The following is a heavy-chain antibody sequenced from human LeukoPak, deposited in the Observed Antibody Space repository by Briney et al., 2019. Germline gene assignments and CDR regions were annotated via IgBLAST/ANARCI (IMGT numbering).Heavy chain of an antibody. CDR3: ARGAPYDSSGYYYAPMVDY. J-gene: IGHJ4*02. V-gene: IGHV3-74*01. D-gene: IGHD3-22*01. Sequence: GGSLRLSCAASGFTFSSYWMHWVRQAPGKGLVWVSRINSDGSSTSYADSVKGRFTISRDNAKNTMYLQMNSLRAEDTAVYYCARGAPYDSSGYYYAPMVDYWGQGTLVTVSS. CDR1: GFTFSSYW. CDR2: INSDGSST.